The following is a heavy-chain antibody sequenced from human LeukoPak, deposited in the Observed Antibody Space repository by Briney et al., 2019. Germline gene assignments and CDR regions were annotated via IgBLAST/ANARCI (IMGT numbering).Heavy chain of an antibody. V-gene: IGHV3-9*01. Sequence: GGSLRLSCAASGFTFDDYAMHWVRQAPGKGLEWVSGISWNSGSIGYADSVKGRFTISRDDAKNSLYLQMNSLRAEDTALYYCAKGYCSGGSCYPLDYWGQGTLVTVSS. J-gene: IGHJ4*02. CDR2: ISWNSGSI. CDR1: GFTFDDYA. D-gene: IGHD2-15*01. CDR3: AKGYCSGGSCYPLDY.